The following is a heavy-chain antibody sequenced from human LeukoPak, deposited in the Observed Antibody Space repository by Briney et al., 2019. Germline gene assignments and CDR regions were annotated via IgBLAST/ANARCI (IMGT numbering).Heavy chain of an antibody. CDR3: ARDTASSGWYGGWFDP. Sequence: HPGGSLRLSCAASGFTVSSNYMSWVRQAPGKGLDWVSVIYSGGNTYYADSVKGRFTISRDNAKNSLYLQMNSLRAEDTAVYYCARDTASSGWYGGWFDPWGQGTLVTVSS. D-gene: IGHD6-19*01. J-gene: IGHJ5*02. CDR2: IYSGGNT. CDR1: GFTVSSNY. V-gene: IGHV3-53*01.